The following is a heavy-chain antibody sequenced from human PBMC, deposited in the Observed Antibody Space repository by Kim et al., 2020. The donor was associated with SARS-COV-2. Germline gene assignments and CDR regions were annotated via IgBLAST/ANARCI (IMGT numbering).Heavy chain of an antibody. D-gene: IGHD1-1*01. CDR2: INHSGST. CDR3: ARTPSSDWNDADDAFDI. Sequence: SETLSLTCAVYGGSFSGYYWSWIRQPPGKGLEWIGEINHSGSTNYNPSLKSRVTISVDTSKNQFSLKLSSVTAADTAVYYCARTPSSDWNDADDAFDIWGQGTMVTVSS. V-gene: IGHV4-34*01. CDR1: GGSFSGYY. J-gene: IGHJ3*02.